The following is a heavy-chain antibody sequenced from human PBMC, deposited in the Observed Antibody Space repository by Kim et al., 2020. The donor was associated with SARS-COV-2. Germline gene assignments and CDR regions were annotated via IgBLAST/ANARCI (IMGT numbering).Heavy chain of an antibody. Sequence: SVKVSCKASGGTFSSYAISWVRQAPGQGLEWMGGIIPIFGTANYAQKFQGRVTITADESTSTAYMELSSLRSEDTAVYYCASPLGADYYYYYGMDVWGQGTTVTVSS. J-gene: IGHJ6*02. CDR1: GGTFSSYA. V-gene: IGHV1-69*13. CDR2: IIPIFGTA. CDR3: ASPLGADYYYYYGMDV.